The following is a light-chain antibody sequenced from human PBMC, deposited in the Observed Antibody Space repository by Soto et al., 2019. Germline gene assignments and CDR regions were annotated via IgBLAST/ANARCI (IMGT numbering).Light chain of an antibody. CDR3: EQYGSSPRT. Sequence: EIVLTQSPGTLSLSPGERATLSFRASQTVSSNYFAWYQQKPGQAPRLLIYGVSSRPTGIPHRFSGSGSGTDFTLTISRLEPEDFAVYYCEQYGSSPRTFGQGTKVDIK. CDR2: GVS. V-gene: IGKV3-20*01. CDR1: QTVSSNY. J-gene: IGKJ1*01.